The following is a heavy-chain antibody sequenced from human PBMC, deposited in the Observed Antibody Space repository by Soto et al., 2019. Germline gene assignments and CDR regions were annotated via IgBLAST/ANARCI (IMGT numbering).Heavy chain of an antibody. CDR2: IKSKTDGGTT. Sequence: EVQLVESGGGLVKPGGSLGLSCAASGFPFSKAWRNWSRQAPGKGLEWAGGIKSKTDGGTTDYAAPVKGRFTISRDDSKNTLYLQMNSLKTEDTAVYYCTTETYDSSGYYYENFDYWGQGTLVTVSS. CDR1: GFPFSKAW. J-gene: IGHJ4*02. D-gene: IGHD3-22*01. CDR3: TTETYDSSGYYYENFDY. V-gene: IGHV3-15*07.